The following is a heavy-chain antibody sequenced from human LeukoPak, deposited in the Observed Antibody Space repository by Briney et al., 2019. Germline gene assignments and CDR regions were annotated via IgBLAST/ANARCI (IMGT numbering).Heavy chain of an antibody. Sequence: GASVKVSCKASGYTFTGYYMHWVRQAPGQGLEWMGWINPNSGGTNYAQKFQGRVTMTRDTSISTAYMELSRLRSDDTAVYYCARKNSGSSILTYYYYYYMDVWGKGTTVTVSS. D-gene: IGHD1-26*01. V-gene: IGHV1-2*02. CDR1: GYTFTGYY. J-gene: IGHJ6*03. CDR3: ARKNSGSSILTYYYYYYMDV. CDR2: INPNSGGT.